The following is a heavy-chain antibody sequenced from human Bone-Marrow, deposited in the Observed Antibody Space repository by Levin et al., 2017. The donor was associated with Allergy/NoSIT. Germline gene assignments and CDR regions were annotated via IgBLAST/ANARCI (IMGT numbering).Heavy chain of an antibody. D-gene: IGHD1/OR15-1a*01. CDR1: GFSLSTSRMC. J-gene: IGHJ4*02. Sequence: SGPTLVKPTQTLTLTCTFSGFSLSTSRMCVNWIRQPPGKALEWLSLIDWDDGQYYSTSLKTRLTISKDTSKTQLVLTMTNMDPMYTATYYCARTCAVRTSWYFDSWGQGTLVTVSS. V-gene: IGHV2-70*01. CDR3: ARTCAVRTSWYFDS. CDR2: IDWDDGQ.